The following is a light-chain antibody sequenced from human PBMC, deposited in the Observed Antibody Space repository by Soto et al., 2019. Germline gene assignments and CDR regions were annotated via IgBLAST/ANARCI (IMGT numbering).Light chain of an antibody. V-gene: IGLV1-51*01. CDR1: SSNIENYY. CDR3: GAWDSSLNVYV. CDR2: DNI. J-gene: IGLJ1*01. Sequence: LTQQRSVVAAPGQKITISCSGTSSNIENYYVSWYHQLPGTAPKLLIYDNIKRPSGIPDRFSGSKSGTSATLAITGLQTGDEGDYSCGAWDSSLNVYVFGGGTKVTVL.